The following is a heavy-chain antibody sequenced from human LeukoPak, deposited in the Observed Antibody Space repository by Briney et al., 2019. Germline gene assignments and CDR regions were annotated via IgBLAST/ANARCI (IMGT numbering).Heavy chain of an antibody. D-gene: IGHD3-9*01. J-gene: IGHJ3*02. V-gene: IGHV2-5*02. CDR1: GFSLSTSGVG. Sequence: SGPTLVKPTQTLTLTRTFSGFSLSTSGVGVGWIRQPPGKALEWLAFIYWDDDKRYSPSLKRRLSITKDTSKNQVVLTMTNMDPVDTATYYCAHRATYYDILTGYAKKGDAFDIWGQGTVVTVSS. CDR2: IYWDDDK. CDR3: AHRATYYDILTGYAKKGDAFDI.